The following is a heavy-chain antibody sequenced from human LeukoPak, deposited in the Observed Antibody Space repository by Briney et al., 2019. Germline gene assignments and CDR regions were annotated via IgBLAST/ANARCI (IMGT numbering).Heavy chain of an antibody. D-gene: IGHD2-21*02. CDR1: GGSISGDYYY. J-gene: IGHJ4*02. CDR2: VYYSGNT. CDR3: ARQGVATAIDY. Sequence: SETLSLTCNVSGGSISGDYYYWGWIRQPPGKGLEWIGTVYYSGNTNYNPSLKSRVTMSVDTSKNLFALKLSSVTAADTAVYYCARQGVATAIDYWGQGTLVTVSS. V-gene: IGHV4-39*06.